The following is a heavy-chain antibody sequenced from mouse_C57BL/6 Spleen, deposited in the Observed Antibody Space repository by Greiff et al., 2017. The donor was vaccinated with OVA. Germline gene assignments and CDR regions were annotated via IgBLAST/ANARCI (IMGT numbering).Heavy chain of an antibody. D-gene: IGHD1-3*01. Sequence: VQLQQSGAELVKPGASVKLSCKASGYTFTSYWMHWVKQRPGRGLEWIGRIDPNSGGTKYNEKFKSKATLTVDKPSSTAYMQLSSLTSEDSAVYYCASEEGSKSNWYFDVWGTGTTVTVSS. CDR2: IDPNSGGT. V-gene: IGHV1-72*01. CDR1: GYTFTSYW. J-gene: IGHJ1*03. CDR3: ASEEGSKSNWYFDV.